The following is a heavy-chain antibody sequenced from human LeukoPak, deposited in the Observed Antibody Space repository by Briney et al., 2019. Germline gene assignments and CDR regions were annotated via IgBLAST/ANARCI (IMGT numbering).Heavy chain of an antibody. V-gene: IGHV3-30*18. CDR2: ISYDGSNK. CDR1: GFTFSSYG. Sequence: GGSLRLSCAASGFTFSSYGMHWVRQASGKGLEWVAVISYDGSNKYYADSVKGRFTISRDNSKNTLYLQMNSLRAEDTAVYYCAKAQRDFVVVVAATRDYYYYGMDVWGQGTTVTVSS. J-gene: IGHJ6*02. D-gene: IGHD2-15*01. CDR3: AKAQRDFVVVVAATRDYYYYGMDV.